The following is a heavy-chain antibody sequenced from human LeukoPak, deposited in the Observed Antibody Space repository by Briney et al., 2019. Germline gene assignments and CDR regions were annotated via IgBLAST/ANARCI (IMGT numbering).Heavy chain of an antibody. CDR3: ARTRGGSYFADY. J-gene: IGHJ4*02. CDR1: GYSFTSYW. V-gene: IGHV5-51*01. CDR2: IYPGDSDT. Sequence: GESLKISCKGTGYSFTSYWIAWVRQMPGKGLEWMGIIYPGDSDTRYSPFVQGQVTVSADKSISTAYLQWSSLKASDTAMYYCARTRGGSYFADYWGQGTLVSVSS. D-gene: IGHD1-26*01.